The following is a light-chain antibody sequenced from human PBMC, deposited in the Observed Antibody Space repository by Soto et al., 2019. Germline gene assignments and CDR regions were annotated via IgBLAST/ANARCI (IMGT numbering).Light chain of an antibody. CDR3: QQSYSAPRT. V-gene: IGKV1-39*01. CDR2: AAS. Sequence: DIQMTQSPSSPPAPVGDGVTVTCRASQRISSYLHWYQHKPGKAPKLLIYAASNLQSGVPSRVSASGSVTDVTLTISSLQPEDFATYYCQQSYSAPRTFGQGTRVDI. CDR1: QRISSY. J-gene: IGKJ1*01.